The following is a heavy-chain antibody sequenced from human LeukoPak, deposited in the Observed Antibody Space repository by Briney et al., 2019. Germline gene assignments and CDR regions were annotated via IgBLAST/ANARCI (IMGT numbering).Heavy chain of an antibody. J-gene: IGHJ4*02. CDR2: ISYDGSNK. D-gene: IGHD3-3*01. V-gene: IGHV3-30-3*01. CDR1: GFTFSSYA. CDR3: ARGGVMTTTSCHDY. Sequence: GGSLRLSCAASGFTFSSYAMHWVRQAPGKGLEWVAVISYDGSNKYYADSVKGRFTISRDNSKNTLYLQMNSLRAEGTAVYYCARGGVMTTTSCHDYWGQGTLVTVSS.